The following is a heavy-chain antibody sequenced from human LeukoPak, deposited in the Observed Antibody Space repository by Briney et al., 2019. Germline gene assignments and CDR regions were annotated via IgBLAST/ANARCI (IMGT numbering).Heavy chain of an antibody. Sequence: GGSLRLSCAASGFTFSSYSMNWVRQAPGKGLEWVSSISSSSSYIYYADSVKGRFTISRDNSKNELYLQMNSLRAEDTAVYYCAKGALLWFGDPTLIFDYWGQGTLVTVSS. J-gene: IGHJ4*02. D-gene: IGHD3-10*01. V-gene: IGHV3-21*04. CDR3: AKGALLWFGDPTLIFDY. CDR1: GFTFSSYS. CDR2: ISSSSSYI.